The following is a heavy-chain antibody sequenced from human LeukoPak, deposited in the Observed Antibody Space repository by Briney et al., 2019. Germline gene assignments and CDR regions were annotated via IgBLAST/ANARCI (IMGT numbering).Heavy chain of an antibody. CDR1: GGTLSSYA. D-gene: IGHD3-16*02. CDR2: INPSGGGT. V-gene: IGHV1-46*01. Sequence: ASVKVSCKASGGTLSSYAISWVRQAPGQGLEWMGFINPSGGGTSYAQKFQGRVTMTTDTSTSTVYMEVSSLRSEDTAVYYCARGFTVYRLSLDYWGQGTLVTVSS. J-gene: IGHJ4*02. CDR3: ARGFTVYRLSLDY.